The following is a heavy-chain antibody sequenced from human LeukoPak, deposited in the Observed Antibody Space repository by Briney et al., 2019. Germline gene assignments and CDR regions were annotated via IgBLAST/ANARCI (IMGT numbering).Heavy chain of an antibody. Sequence: ASVKVSCKASGYTFTSYGISWVRQAPGQGLEWMGGIIPIFGTANYAQKFQGRVTITADESTSTAYMELSSLRSEDTAVYYCARRIRGTHYYYYYGMDVWGQGTTVTVSS. CDR3: ARRIRGTHYYYYYGMDV. D-gene: IGHD3-10*01. CDR1: GYTFTSYG. CDR2: IIPIFGTA. V-gene: IGHV1-69*13. J-gene: IGHJ6*02.